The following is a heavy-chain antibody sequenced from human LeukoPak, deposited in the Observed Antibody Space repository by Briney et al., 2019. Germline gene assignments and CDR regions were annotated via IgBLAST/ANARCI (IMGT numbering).Heavy chain of an antibody. D-gene: IGHD3-10*01. CDR2: IYYSGSS. V-gene: IGHV4-39*01. J-gene: IGHJ4*02. CDR1: GGSISNINYY. Sequence: SETLSLTCTVSGGSISNINYYWGWIRQTPGTGLEWLANIYYSGSSYYNPSLEGRVTISVDTSKNQFSLKLRSVTAADTAVYYCARRGHYYGSGSPYYFDYWGQGTLFTVSS. CDR3: ARRGHYYGSGSPYYFDY.